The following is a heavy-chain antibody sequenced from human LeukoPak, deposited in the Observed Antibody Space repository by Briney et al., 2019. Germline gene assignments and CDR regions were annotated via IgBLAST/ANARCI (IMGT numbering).Heavy chain of an antibody. Sequence: SETLSLTCAVYGGSFSGYYWSWIRQPPGKGLEWIGEINHSGSTNYNPSLKSRVTISVDTSKNQFSLKLSSVTAADTAVYYCANADSSGYYYDYWGQGTLVTVSS. CDR2: INHSGST. J-gene: IGHJ4*02. CDR3: ANADSSGYYYDY. V-gene: IGHV4-34*01. D-gene: IGHD3-22*01. CDR1: GGSFSGYY.